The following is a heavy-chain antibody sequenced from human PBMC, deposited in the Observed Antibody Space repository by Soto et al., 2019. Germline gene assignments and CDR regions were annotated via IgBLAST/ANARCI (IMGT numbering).Heavy chain of an antibody. CDR3: ARDRGYDAHDYYYNAMDV. D-gene: IGHD2-15*01. Sequence: KSGGSLRLSCISSGFTFRTYTMNWVRQAPGKGLEWVSGIRGFSPYTFYAESAKGRFTISRDNAKNSLYLQMNSLRAEDTAVYYCARDRGYDAHDYYYNAMDVWGQGTTVTVSS. V-gene: IGHV3-21*01. J-gene: IGHJ6*02. CDR1: GFTFRTYT. CDR2: IRGFSPYT.